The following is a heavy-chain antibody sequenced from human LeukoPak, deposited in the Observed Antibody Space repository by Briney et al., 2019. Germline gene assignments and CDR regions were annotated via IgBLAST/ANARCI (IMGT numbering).Heavy chain of an antibody. CDR2: VRNDGFNT. Sequence: QPGGSPRLSCATSGFTFSIYGIHWVRQAPGKGLEWGAFVRNDGFNTYYAGSVKGRFTISRDNSKNTVFLQMNNLRVEDTAVYYCAKDAGGTYSQAIDYWGQGTLVTVSS. V-gene: IGHV3-30*02. D-gene: IGHD1-26*01. CDR1: GFTFSIYG. J-gene: IGHJ4*02. CDR3: AKDAGGTYSQAIDY.